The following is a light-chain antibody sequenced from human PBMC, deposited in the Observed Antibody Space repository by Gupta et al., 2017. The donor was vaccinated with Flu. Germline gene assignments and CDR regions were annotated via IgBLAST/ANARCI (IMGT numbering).Light chain of an antibody. CDR2: DKI. CDR3: GKRDNSLSAGV. CDR1: NSNIGSNF. J-gene: IGLJ2*01. Sequence: VTLSCSGSNSNIGSNFVSWYQQLPATAPKLLSYDKIYRTPETPDRFSGSKSGTSATLAIYGLQTGEEADDYCGKRDNSLSAGVFGGGTKLTVL. V-gene: IGLV1-51*02.